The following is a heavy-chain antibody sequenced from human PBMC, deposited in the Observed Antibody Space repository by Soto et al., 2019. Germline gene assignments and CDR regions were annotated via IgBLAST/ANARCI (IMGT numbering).Heavy chain of an antibody. V-gene: IGHV3-21*01. CDR2: ISSSSSYI. Sequence: GGSLRLSCAASGFTFSSYSMNWVRQAPGKGLEWVSSISSSSSYIYYADSVKGRFTISRDNAKNSLYLQMNSLRAEDTAVYYCARGQQLGATTLYWFDPWGQGTLVTVSS. CDR1: GFTFSSYS. D-gene: IGHD1-26*01. CDR3: ARGQQLGATTLYWFDP. J-gene: IGHJ5*02.